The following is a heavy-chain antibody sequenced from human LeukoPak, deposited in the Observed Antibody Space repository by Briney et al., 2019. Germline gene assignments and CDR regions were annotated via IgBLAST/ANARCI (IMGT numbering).Heavy chain of an antibody. Sequence: GASVKVPCKVSGYTLTELSMHWVRQAPGKGLEWMGTFDPKDGETIYAQNFQGRVTMTEDTSTDTAYMELSSLRSEDTAVYYCATEGIPVINYYYGMDVWGQGTTVTVSS. CDR3: ATEGIPVINYYYGMDV. V-gene: IGHV1-24*01. CDR1: GYTLTELS. J-gene: IGHJ6*02. D-gene: IGHD3-10*01. CDR2: FDPKDGET.